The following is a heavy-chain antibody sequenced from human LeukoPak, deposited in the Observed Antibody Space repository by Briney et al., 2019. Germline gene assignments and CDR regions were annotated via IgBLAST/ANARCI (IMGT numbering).Heavy chain of an antibody. CDR3: ARATTRYGDLYYFDY. D-gene: IGHD4-17*01. V-gene: IGHV4-59*01. CDR1: GGSISSYY. J-gene: IGHJ4*02. CDR2: IYYSGST. Sequence: SETLSLTCTVSGGSISSYYWSWIGQPPGKGLEWIGYIYYSGSTNYNPSLKSRVTISVDTSKNQFSLKLSSVTAADTAVYYCARATTRYGDLYYFDYWGQGTLVTVSS.